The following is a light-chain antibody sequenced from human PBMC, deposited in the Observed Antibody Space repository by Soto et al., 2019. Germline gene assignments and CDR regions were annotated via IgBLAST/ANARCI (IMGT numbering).Light chain of an antibody. CDR1: QSVSSN. V-gene: IGKV3-15*01. CDR3: QQYYGGPSTT. J-gene: IGKJ5*01. Sequence: EMSMTNSPAASSVSPGERASLSCRASQSVSSNSGWYQQKPGQPPRLLIYRASTRATGITAKFSGSGSGTEVTLTISSLQSEEFVDYYCQQYYGGPSTTFGQGTRLEIK. CDR2: RAS.